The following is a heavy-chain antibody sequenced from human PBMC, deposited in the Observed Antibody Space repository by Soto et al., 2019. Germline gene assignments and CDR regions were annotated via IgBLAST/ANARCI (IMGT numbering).Heavy chain of an antibody. CDR1: GGIFSSNT. J-gene: IGHJ4*02. Sequence: QVYLVQSGAEVKKPGSSVKISCKASGGIFSSNTINWVRQAAGQGLEWMGGILPLFGTANYAEKFQGRVTITADKSTKTEYMELTRLRSEDTAVYYCASKAACGGDCYAFDSWGQGTLVTVSS. CDR2: ILPLFGTA. V-gene: IGHV1-69*06. D-gene: IGHD2-21*02. CDR3: ASKAACGGDCYAFDS.